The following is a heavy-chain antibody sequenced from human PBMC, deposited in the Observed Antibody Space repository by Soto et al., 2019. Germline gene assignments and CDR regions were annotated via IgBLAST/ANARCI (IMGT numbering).Heavy chain of an antibody. D-gene: IGHD6-19*01. V-gene: IGHV1-18*01. Sequence: ASVKVSCKASGYTFTSYGISWVRQAPGQGLEWMGWISAYNGNTNYAQKLQGRVTMTTDTSTSTAYMELRSLRSDDTAVYYCARGGEGSGWYHYYYYYGMDVWGQGTTVTVS. CDR3: ARGGEGSGWYHYYYYYGMDV. CDR2: ISAYNGNT. CDR1: GYTFTSYG. J-gene: IGHJ6*02.